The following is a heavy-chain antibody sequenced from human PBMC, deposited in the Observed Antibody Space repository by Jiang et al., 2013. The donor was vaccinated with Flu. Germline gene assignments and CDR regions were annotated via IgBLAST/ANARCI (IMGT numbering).Heavy chain of an antibody. CDR3: ARVAHEPITIFGAEPDY. J-gene: IGHJ4*02. CDR2: ISAYNGNT. D-gene: IGHD3-3*01. Sequence: SGAEVKKPGASVKVSCKASGYTFTSYGISWVRQAPGQGLEWMGWISAYNGNTNYAQKLQGRVTMTTDTSTSTAYMELRSLRSDDTAVYYCARVAHEPITIFGAEPDYWGQGTLVTVSS. CDR1: GYTFTSYG. V-gene: IGHV1-18*04.